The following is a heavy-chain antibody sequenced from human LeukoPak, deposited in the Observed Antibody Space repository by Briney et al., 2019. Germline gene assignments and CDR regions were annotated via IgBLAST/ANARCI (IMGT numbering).Heavy chain of an antibody. CDR2: ISWDGGST. Sequence: PGGSLRLSCAASGFTFDDYAMHWVRRAPGKGLEWVSLISWDGGSTYYADSVKGRFTISRDNSKNSLYLQMNSLRAEDTALYYCAKDRGGRGVIFYYMDVWGKGTTVTVSS. V-gene: IGHV3-43D*03. CDR1: GFTFDDYA. J-gene: IGHJ6*03. CDR3: AKDRGGRGVIFYYMDV. D-gene: IGHD3-10*01.